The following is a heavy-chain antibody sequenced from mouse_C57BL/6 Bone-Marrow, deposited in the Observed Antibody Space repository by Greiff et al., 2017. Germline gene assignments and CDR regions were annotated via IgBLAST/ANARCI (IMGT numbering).Heavy chain of an antibody. J-gene: IGHJ2*03. D-gene: IGHD2-14*01. CDR3: ARRGTPYYFDY. CDR2: IDPSASYT. V-gene: IGHV1-69*01. CDR1: GYTFTSYW. Sequence: QVQLQQPGAELVMPGASVKLSCKASGYTFTSYWMHWVKQSPEQGLEWIGEIDPSASYTNYNQKFKGKSTLTVDKSSSTAYMQLSSLTSEDSAVYYCARRGTPYYFDYGGQGTRRTVS.